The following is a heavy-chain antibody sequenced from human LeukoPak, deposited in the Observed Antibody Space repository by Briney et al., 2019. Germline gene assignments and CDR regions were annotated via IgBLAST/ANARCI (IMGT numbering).Heavy chain of an antibody. CDR3: ARGLLVVGG. Sequence: PGGSLRLSCAASGFTFSSYGMHWVRQAPGKGLEWVANIKQDGSEKYYVDSVKGRFTISRDNVKNSLYLQMNSLRAEDTAVYYCARGLLVVGGWGQGTLVTVSS. J-gene: IGHJ4*02. V-gene: IGHV3-7*01. D-gene: IGHD2-2*01. CDR2: IKQDGSEK. CDR1: GFTFSSYG.